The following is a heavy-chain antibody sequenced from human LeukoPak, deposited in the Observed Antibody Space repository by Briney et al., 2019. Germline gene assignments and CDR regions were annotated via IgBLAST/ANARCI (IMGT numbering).Heavy chain of an antibody. Sequence: SETLSLTCTVSGGSISSSSYYWGWIRQPPGKGLEWIGSIYYSGSTYYNPSLKSRVTISVDTSKNQFSLKLSSVTAADTAVHYCASLPYYYDSSGYYYYYYYMDVWGKGTTVTVSS. V-gene: IGHV4-39*07. CDR2: IYYSGST. CDR3: ASLPYYYDSSGYYYYYYYMDV. D-gene: IGHD3-22*01. J-gene: IGHJ6*03. CDR1: GGSISSSSYY.